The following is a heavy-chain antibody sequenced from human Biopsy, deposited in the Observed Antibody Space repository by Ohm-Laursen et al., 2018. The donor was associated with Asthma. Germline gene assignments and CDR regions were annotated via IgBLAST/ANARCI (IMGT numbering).Heavy chain of an antibody. V-gene: IGHV1-2*06. CDR3: VRDKVVVVPGSKGPTDWFDP. J-gene: IGHJ5*02. D-gene: IGHD2-15*01. CDR2: INPNGGAT. Sequence: ASVKVSCKASAYTFIGYHLHWMRQAPGEGLEWMGRINPNGGATVYAQKFQGRVTMTRDTSISTAYMELSRLTSDDTAVYYCVRDKVVVVPGSKGPTDWFDPWGQGTLVTVSS. CDR1: AYTFIGYH.